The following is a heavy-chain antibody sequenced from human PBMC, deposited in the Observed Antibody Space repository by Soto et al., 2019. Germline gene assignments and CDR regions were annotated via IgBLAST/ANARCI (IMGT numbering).Heavy chain of an antibody. J-gene: IGHJ3*02. Sequence: QVQLVESGVGVVQPGRSLRLSCAASGFTFSSYGMHWVRQAPGKGLAWVAVISYDGSNKYYADSVKGRFTISRDNSKNTLYLQMNSLRAEDTAVYYCAKPGDYDFWSGYPRDAFDIWGQGTMVNVSS. CDR3: AKPGDYDFWSGYPRDAFDI. V-gene: IGHV3-30*18. CDR2: ISYDGSNK. D-gene: IGHD3-3*01. CDR1: GFTFSSYG.